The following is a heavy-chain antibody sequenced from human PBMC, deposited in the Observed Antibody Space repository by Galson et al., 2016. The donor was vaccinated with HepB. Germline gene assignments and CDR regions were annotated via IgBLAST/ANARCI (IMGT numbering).Heavy chain of an antibody. CDR3: CVDTAMDYVFDY. Sequence: SLRLSCAASGFTFNSAWMSWVRQAPGKGLEWVSSISRGSGYIYYADSVKGRFTISRDNVKNSLHLQMNSLRTEDTAVYYCCVDTAMDYVFDYWGQGTLVTVAS. CDR1: GFTFNSAW. CDR2: ISRGSGYI. J-gene: IGHJ4*02. V-gene: IGHV3-21*01. D-gene: IGHD5-18*01.